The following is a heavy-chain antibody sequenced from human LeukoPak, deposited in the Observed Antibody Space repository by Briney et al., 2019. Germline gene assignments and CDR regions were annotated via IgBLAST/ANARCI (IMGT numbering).Heavy chain of an antibody. CDR3: ASVYKHGMDV. CDR2: LNPSGGSS. Sequence: GASGRVSCKASGSTVTSYFMHWVRQAPGQGLGGMAILNPSGGSSNYAQKFQGRATLTRATSTGTVYMELSSLRSEDTAVYYCASVYKHGMDVWGQGTTVIVSS. V-gene: IGHV1-46*01. CDR1: GSTVTSYF. J-gene: IGHJ6*02. D-gene: IGHD5-24*01.